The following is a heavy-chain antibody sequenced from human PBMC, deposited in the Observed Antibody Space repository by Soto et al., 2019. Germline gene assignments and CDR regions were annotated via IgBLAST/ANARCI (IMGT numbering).Heavy chain of an antibody. J-gene: IGHJ6*02. V-gene: IGHV3-15*07. CDR1: GFTFSNAW. Sequence: GGSLRLSCAASGFTFSNAWMNWVRQAPGKGLEWVGRIKSKTDGGTTDYAAPVKGRFTISRDDSKNTLYLQMNSLKTEDTAVYYCTTAGDFWSGSRYYYGMDVWGQGTTVTVSS. CDR2: IKSKTDGGTT. D-gene: IGHD3-3*01. CDR3: TTAGDFWSGSRYYYGMDV.